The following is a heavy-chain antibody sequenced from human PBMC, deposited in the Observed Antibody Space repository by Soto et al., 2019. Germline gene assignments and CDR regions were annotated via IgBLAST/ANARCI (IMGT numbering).Heavy chain of an antibody. CDR3: VRDGTKTLRDWFNP. Sequence: SETLSLTCTVSGASISGFYWSWIRKSAGKGLEWIGRNYATGTTDYNPSLKSRVMMSVDTSKKQFSLKLRSVTAADTAVYYCVRDGTKTLRDWFNPWGQGISVTVSS. CDR1: GASISGFY. CDR2: NYATGTT. D-gene: IGHD1-1*01. J-gene: IGHJ5*02. V-gene: IGHV4-4*07.